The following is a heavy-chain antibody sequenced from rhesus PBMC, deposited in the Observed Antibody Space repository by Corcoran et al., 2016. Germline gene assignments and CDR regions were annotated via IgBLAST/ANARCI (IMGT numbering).Heavy chain of an antibody. CDR2: INSGGGST. Sequence: EVQLVETGGGLVQPGGSLKLSCAASGFTFSSYGMSWVRQAPGKGLEWVSAINSGGGSTYDAASVKGRFSISRDNSKNTLSLQMNSLRAGDTAVYYCARTLLGSVVLSDYWGQGVLVTVSS. V-gene: IGHV3S5*01. D-gene: IGHD1-44*01. CDR1: GFTFSSYG. J-gene: IGHJ4*01. CDR3: ARTLLGSVVLSDY.